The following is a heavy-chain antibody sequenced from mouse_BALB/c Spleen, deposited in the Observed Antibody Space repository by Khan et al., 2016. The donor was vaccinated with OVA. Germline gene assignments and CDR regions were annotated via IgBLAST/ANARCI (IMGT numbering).Heavy chain of an antibody. CDR3: TIGGGGNRVAY. CDR2: ISTYYGDA. V-gene: IGHV1S137*01. CDR1: GYSFTDFT. D-gene: IGHD2-13*01. J-gene: IGHJ3*01. Sequence: QVQLKQSGAELVRPGVSVKISCKGSGYSFTDFTIHWVKQSHAMSLEWIGVISTYYGDATYNQKFKDKATMTVDKSSSTAYMELARLTSEDSAIYTVTIGGGGNRVAYWGQGTLVTVSA.